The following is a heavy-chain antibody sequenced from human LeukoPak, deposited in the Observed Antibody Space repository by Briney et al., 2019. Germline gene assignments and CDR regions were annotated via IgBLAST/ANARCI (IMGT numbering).Heavy chain of an antibody. V-gene: IGHV3-30*02. CDR3: AKDQGWSGFDFDY. CDR1: GFSFSNYG. Sequence: GGSLRLSCAASGFSFSNYGMHWVRQAPGKGLEWVTFVRYDGSDKYYADSVKGRFTVSRDNSKNTLYLQMNSLRVEDTAVYFCAKDQGWSGFDFDYWGQGTLVTVSS. D-gene: IGHD3-3*01. CDR2: VRYDGSDK. J-gene: IGHJ4*02.